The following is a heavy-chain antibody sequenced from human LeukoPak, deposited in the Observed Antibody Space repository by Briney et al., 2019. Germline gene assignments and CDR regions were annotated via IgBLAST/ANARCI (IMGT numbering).Heavy chain of an antibody. J-gene: IGHJ4*02. CDR3: ARSAESSSWVEFDY. CDR2: MNPNSGNT. V-gene: IGHV1-8*01. Sequence: ASVKVSCKASGYTFTSYDINWVRQATRQGLEWMGWMNPNSGNTGYAQKFQGRVTMTRNTSISTAYRELSRLRSDDTAVYYCARSAESSSWVEFDYWGQGTLVTVSS. D-gene: IGHD6-13*01. CDR1: GYTFTSYD.